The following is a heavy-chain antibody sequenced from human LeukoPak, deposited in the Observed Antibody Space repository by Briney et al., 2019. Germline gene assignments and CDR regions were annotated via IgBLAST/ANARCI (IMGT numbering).Heavy chain of an antibody. CDR1: GFTFSSYG. CDR2: IWYDGSNK. D-gene: IGHD3-10*01. Sequence: AGGSLRLSCAASGFTFSSYGMHWVRQAPGKGLEWVAVIWYDGSNKYYADSVKGRFTISRDNSKNTLYLQMNSLTVEDTAVYFCARGRFFYGWGIDVWGQGTTVIVSS. CDR3: ARGRFFYGWGIDV. J-gene: IGHJ6*02. V-gene: IGHV3-33*01.